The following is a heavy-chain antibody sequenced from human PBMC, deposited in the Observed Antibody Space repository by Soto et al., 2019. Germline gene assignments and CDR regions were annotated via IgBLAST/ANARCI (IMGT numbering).Heavy chain of an antibody. CDR2: IIPIFGTA. D-gene: IGHD6-13*01. CDR1: GGTFSSYA. J-gene: IGHJ4*02. V-gene: IGHV1-69*06. CDR3: ARDKGIAAAGTQN. Sequence: SLKVSCKASGGTFSSYAISWVRQAPGQGLEWMGGIIPIFGTANYAQKFQGRVTITADKSTSTAYMELSSLRSEDTAVYYCARDKGIAAAGTQNWGQGTLVTVSS.